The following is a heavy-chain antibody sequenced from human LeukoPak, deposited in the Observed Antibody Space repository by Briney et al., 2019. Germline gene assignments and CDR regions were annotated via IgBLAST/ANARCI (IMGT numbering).Heavy chain of an antibody. Sequence: ASVKVSCKASGGTFSSYAISWVRQAPGQGLEWMGWISAYNGNTNYAQKLQGRVTMTTDTSTSTAYMELRSLRSDDTAVYYCARDLTVRGVIMYDYWGQGTLVTVSS. V-gene: IGHV1-18*01. CDR2: ISAYNGNT. CDR3: ARDLTVRGVIMYDY. D-gene: IGHD3-10*01. CDR1: GGTFSSYA. J-gene: IGHJ4*02.